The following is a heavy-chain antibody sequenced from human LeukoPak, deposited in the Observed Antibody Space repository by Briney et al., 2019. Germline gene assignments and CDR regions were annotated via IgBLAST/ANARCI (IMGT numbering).Heavy chain of an antibody. D-gene: IGHD5-18*01. CDR2: IYDSGST. Sequence: SETLSLTRTVSGGSVNSGSYYWIWIRQPPGKGLEWIGYIYDSGSTNYIPSLKSRATISVDTSKNQFSLKLSSVTAADTALYYCATSRYSYAPRYWGQGTLVTVSS. CDR1: GGSVNSGSYY. J-gene: IGHJ4*02. CDR3: ATSRYSYAPRY. V-gene: IGHV4-61*01.